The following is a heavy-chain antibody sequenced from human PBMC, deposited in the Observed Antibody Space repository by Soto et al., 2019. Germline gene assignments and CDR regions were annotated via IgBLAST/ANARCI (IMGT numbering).Heavy chain of an antibody. J-gene: IGHJ3*02. CDR3: ARGDIVATMGQHAFDI. D-gene: IGHD5-12*01. CDR1: GGSISSGGYY. V-gene: IGHV4-31*03. CDR2: IDYSGST. Sequence: QVQLQESGPGLVKPSQTLSLTCTVSGGSISSGGYYWSWIRQHPGKGLEWIGYIDYSGSTYYNPSLKSRVTISVDTSKNQFSLKLSSVTAADTAVYYCARGDIVATMGQHAFDIWGQGTMVTVSS.